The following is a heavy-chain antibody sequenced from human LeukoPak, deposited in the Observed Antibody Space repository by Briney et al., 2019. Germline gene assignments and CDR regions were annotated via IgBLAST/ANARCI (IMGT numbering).Heavy chain of an antibody. V-gene: IGHV1-2*02. CDR1: GYTFSGLY. CDR3: ARENYSGSYLHYYYYMDV. CDR2: INPNSGGT. D-gene: IGHD1-26*01. J-gene: IGHJ6*03. Sequence: GASVKVSCKASGYTFSGLYIHWVRQAPGQGLEWMGWINPNSGGTNYAQKFQGRVTMTRDTSISTAYMELSRLRSDDTAVYYCARENYSGSYLHYYYYMDVWGKGTTVTISS.